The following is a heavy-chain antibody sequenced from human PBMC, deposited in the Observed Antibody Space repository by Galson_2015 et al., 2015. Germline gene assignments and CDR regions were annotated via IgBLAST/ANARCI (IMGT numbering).Heavy chain of an antibody. CDR3: AKDRRAVVMSAIDY. Sequence: SLRLSCAASGFTFSSSAMNWVRQAPGKGLEWVSALSHTGSSIYYDDSVKGQFTISRDNTKHTLYLHLNSLRADDTAVYYCAKDRRAVVMSAIDYWGQGTQVTVSS. J-gene: IGHJ4*02. CDR2: LSHTGSSI. D-gene: IGHD2-21*02. CDR1: GFTFSSSA. V-gene: IGHV3-23*01.